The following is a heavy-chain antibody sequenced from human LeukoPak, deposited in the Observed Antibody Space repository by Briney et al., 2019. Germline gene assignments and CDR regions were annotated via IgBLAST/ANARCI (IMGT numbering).Heavy chain of an antibody. V-gene: IGHV1-18*01. CDR2: ISGYNGDT. CDR1: GYSFTNFG. Sequence: GASVKVSCKASGYSFTNFGVTWVRQAPGQGLEWMGWISGYNGDTNYAQRFQGRVTMTTDSSTSTGYMELKNLRSDDTATFYCVRAPADPLRPFGMNVWGQGTTVIVS. J-gene: IGHJ6*02. CDR3: VRAPADPLRPFGMNV. D-gene: IGHD3-16*01.